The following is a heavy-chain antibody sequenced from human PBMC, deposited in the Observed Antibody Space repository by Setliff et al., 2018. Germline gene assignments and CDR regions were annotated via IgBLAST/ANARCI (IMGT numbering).Heavy chain of an antibody. Sequence: PGGSLRLSCGVFGLTFSSYEMIWVRQVPGKGLEWVSYISDSGSTKYYADSVKGRFTISRDNAKNSLFLQMNSLRTGDTAVYYCAPKGRGELRAEFWGQGTLVTVSS. CDR3: APKGRGELRAEF. D-gene: IGHD1-7*01. CDR1: GLTFSSYE. CDR2: ISDSGSTK. V-gene: IGHV3-48*03. J-gene: IGHJ4*02.